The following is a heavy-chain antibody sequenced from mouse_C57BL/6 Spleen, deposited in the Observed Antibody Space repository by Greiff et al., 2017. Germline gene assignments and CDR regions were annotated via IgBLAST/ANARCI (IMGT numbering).Heavy chain of an antibody. V-gene: IGHV1-54*01. D-gene: IGHD1-1*01. CDR1: GYAFTNYS. CDR3: ASATSYSGSSTFAY. CDR2: INPGSGGP. Sequence: QVQLKESGAELVRPGTSVKVSCKASGYAFTNYSLEWVKQRPGQGLEWIGVINPGSGGPNYNEKFKGKATLTADKYSSTAYMQLTSLTSEDSAVYFCASATSYSGSSTFAYWGQGTLVTVSA. J-gene: IGHJ3*01.